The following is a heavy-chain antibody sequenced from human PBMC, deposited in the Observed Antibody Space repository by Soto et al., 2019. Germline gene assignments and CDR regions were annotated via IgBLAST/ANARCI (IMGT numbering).Heavy chain of an antibody. Sequence: ASETLSLTCAVYGGSFSGYYLSWIRQPPGKGLEWIGEINHSGSTNYNPSLKSRVTISVDTSKNQFSLKLSSVTAADTAVYYCARGGRYYDFWSGYSRWFDPWGQGTLVTVPS. CDR3: ARGGRYYDFWSGYSRWFDP. V-gene: IGHV4-34*01. J-gene: IGHJ5*02. D-gene: IGHD3-3*01. CDR1: GGSFSGYY. CDR2: INHSGST.